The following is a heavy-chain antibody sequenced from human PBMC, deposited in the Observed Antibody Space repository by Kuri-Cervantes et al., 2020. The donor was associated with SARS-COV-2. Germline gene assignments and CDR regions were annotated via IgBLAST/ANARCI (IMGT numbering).Heavy chain of an antibody. J-gene: IGHJ5*02. CDR2: VYYNGNT. V-gene: IGHV4-30-4*01. Sequence: SETLSLTCTVSGGSISSGDYYWSWIRQPPGKGLEWIGYVYYNGNTYYNPSLKSRVTISVDTSKNQFSLKLSSVTAADTAVYYCARGLMGYCTGGVCPTRIDPWGQGTLITVSS. CDR3: ARGLMGYCTGGVCPTRIDP. D-gene: IGHD2-8*02. CDR1: GGSISSGDYY.